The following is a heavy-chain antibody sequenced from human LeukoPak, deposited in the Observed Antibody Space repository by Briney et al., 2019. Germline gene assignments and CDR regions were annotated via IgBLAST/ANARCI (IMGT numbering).Heavy chain of an antibody. CDR2: ISSSSSYI. CDR3: ARVYLSDYDFWSGYLYYFDY. Sequence: PGVSLRLSCAASGFTFSSYSMNWVRQAPGKGLEWVSSISSSSSYIYYADSVKGRFTISRDNAKNSLYLQMNSLRAEDTAVYYCARVYLSDYDFWSGYLYYFDYWGQGTLVTVSS. D-gene: IGHD3-3*01. V-gene: IGHV3-21*01. CDR1: GFTFSSYS. J-gene: IGHJ4*02.